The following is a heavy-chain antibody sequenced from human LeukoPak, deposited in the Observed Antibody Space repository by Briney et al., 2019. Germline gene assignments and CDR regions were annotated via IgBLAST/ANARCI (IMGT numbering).Heavy chain of an antibody. D-gene: IGHD1-20*01. J-gene: IGHJ3*02. CDR1: GYTFSDHY. CDR3: ARGSITSVAFDI. V-gene: IGHV1-2*02. CDR2: INPNSGGT. Sequence: GSVTVSCKASGYTFSDHYIHWVRQAPGQGVEWMGWINPNSGGTNFAQTFQGRVTITRDTSTSTAYMELNRLRSDDTAVYYCARGSITSVAFDIWGQGTKVTVSS.